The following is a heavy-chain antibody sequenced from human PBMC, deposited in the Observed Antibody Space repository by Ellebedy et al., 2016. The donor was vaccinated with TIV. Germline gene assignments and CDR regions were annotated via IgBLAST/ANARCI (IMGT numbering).Heavy chain of an antibody. CDR1: GFTVSTNY. Sequence: PGGSLRLSCAASGFTVSTNYMSWVRQAPGKGLEWVSVLYSDVKTYYADSVKGRFTFSRDNSRNTVSLQMSGLRAEDTAIYYCVRSGHSDGYFDYWGQGTLVTVSS. CDR2: LYSDVKT. J-gene: IGHJ4*02. V-gene: IGHV3-53*01. CDR3: VRSGHSDGYFDY. D-gene: IGHD3-10*01.